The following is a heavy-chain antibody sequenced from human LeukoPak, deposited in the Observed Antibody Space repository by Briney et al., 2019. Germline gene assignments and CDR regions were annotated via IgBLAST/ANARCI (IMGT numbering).Heavy chain of an antibody. CDR2: ISGSGGST. CDR3: AKVSGYDFGPFDY. J-gene: IGHJ4*02. D-gene: IGHD5-12*01. CDR1: GFTFSSYA. V-gene: IGHV3-23*01. Sequence: PGGSLRLSCAASGFTFSSYAMSWVRQAPGEGLEWVSAISGSGGSTYYADSVKGRFTISRDNSKNTLYLQMNSLRAEDTAVYYCAKVSGYDFGPFDYWGQGTLVTVSS.